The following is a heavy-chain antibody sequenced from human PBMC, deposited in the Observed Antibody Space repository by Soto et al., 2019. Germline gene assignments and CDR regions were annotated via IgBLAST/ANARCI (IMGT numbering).Heavy chain of an antibody. V-gene: IGHV4-30-2*01. Sequence: SETLSLTCAVSGGSISSGGYSWSWIRQPPGKGLEWIGYIYHSGSTYYNTSLKSRVTISVDRSKNQISLKLSSVTAADTAVYYCARDKITGLFDYWGQGTLVTVSS. CDR3: ARDKITGLFDY. CDR2: IYHSGST. J-gene: IGHJ4*02. CDR1: GGSISSGGYS. D-gene: IGHD2-8*02.